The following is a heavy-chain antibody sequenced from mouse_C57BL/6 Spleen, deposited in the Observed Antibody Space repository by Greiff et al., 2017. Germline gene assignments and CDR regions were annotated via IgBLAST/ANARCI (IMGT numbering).Heavy chain of an antibody. CDR2: ISSGGSYT. CDR1: GFTFSSYG. Sequence: EVKLQESGGDLVKPGGSLKLSCAASGFTFSSYGMSWVRQTPDKRLEWVATISSGGSYTYYPDSVKGRFTISRDNAKNTLYLQMSSLKYEDTAMYYCARRAEGYFDYWGQGTTLTVSS. J-gene: IGHJ2*01. V-gene: IGHV5-6*02. CDR3: ARRAEGYFDY. D-gene: IGHD3-3*01.